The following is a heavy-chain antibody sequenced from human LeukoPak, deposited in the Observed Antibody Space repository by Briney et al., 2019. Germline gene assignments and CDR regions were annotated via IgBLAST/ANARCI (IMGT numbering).Heavy chain of an antibody. CDR1: GGSISSYY. CDR3: ARLGYTNWFDP. CDR2: IYYSGST. Sequence: SETLSLTCTVSGGSISSYYWSWIRQPPGKGLEWIGYIYYSGSTNYNPSLKSRVTISVDTSKNQFSLKLSSVTAAGTAVYYCARLGYTNWFDPWGQGTLVTVSS. V-gene: IGHV4-59*01. D-gene: IGHD5-24*01. J-gene: IGHJ5*02.